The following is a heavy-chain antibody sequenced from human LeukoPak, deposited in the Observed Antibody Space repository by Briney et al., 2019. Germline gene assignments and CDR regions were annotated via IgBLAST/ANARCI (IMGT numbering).Heavy chain of an antibody. Sequence: PSETLSLTCTVSGGSISSSSYYWGWIRQPPGKGLEWIGEINYGGSTYYNPSLKSRVTMSVDTSKKQLSLNLSSVTAADTAIYYCARVVLLNGYNRGDAFDIWGQGTMVTVSS. CDR2: INYGGST. D-gene: IGHD3-9*01. CDR3: ARVVLLNGYNRGDAFDI. V-gene: IGHV4-39*07. J-gene: IGHJ3*02. CDR1: GGSISSSSYY.